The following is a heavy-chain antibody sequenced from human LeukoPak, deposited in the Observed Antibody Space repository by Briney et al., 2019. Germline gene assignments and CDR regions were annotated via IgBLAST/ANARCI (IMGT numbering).Heavy chain of an antibody. Sequence: GGSLRLSCAASGFTFSSYAMSWVRQAPGKGLEWVSAISGSGGSTYYADSVKGRFTISRDNAKNSLYLQMNSLRVEHTAIYYCARDPYNGAYSEGYYYYYMDVWGKGTTVTVSS. V-gene: IGHV3-23*01. CDR1: GFTFSSYA. D-gene: IGHD1-1*01. CDR2: ISGSGGST. J-gene: IGHJ6*03. CDR3: ARDPYNGAYSEGYYYYYMDV.